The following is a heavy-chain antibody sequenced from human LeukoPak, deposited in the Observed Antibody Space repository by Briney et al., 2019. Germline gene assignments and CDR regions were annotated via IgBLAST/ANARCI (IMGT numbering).Heavy chain of an antibody. J-gene: IGHJ4*02. Sequence: GGSLRLSCAASGLTFSDYYMSWIRQAPGKGLEWVSYISSSGSTIYYADSVKGRFTTSRDNAKNSLYLQMNSLRAEDTAVYYCARGGYSGYVYFDYWGQGTLVTVSS. D-gene: IGHD5-12*01. CDR3: ARGGYSGYVYFDY. V-gene: IGHV3-11*04. CDR1: GLTFSDYY. CDR2: ISSSGSTI.